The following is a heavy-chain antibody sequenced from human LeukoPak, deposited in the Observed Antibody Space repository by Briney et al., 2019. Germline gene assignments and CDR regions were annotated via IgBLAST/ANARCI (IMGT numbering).Heavy chain of an antibody. CDR2: INPNSGGT. CDR1: GYTFTGYY. J-gene: IGHJ6*02. CDR3: ARDLYCSSTSCLYYYYGMDV. V-gene: IGHV1-2*02. D-gene: IGHD2-2*01. Sequence: EASVKVSCKASGYTFTGYYMHWVRQAPGQGLEWMGWINPNSGGTNYAQKFQGRVTMTRDTSISTAYMELSRLRSDDTAVYYCARDLYCSSTSCLYYYYGMDVWGQGTTVTVSS.